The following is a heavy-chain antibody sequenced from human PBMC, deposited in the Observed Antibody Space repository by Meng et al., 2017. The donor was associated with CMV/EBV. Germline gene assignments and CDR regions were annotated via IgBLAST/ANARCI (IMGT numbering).Heavy chain of an antibody. Sequence: SEFTFISYAMHWVRQAPGKGLEWVAVISYDGSNKYYADSVKGRFTISRDNSKNTLYLQMNSLRAEDTAVYYCASRVRGYSYGDFDYWGQGTLVTVSS. D-gene: IGHD5-18*01. CDR2: ISYDGSNK. CDR1: EFTFISYA. V-gene: IGHV3-30*04. J-gene: IGHJ4*02. CDR3: ASRVRGYSYGDFDY.